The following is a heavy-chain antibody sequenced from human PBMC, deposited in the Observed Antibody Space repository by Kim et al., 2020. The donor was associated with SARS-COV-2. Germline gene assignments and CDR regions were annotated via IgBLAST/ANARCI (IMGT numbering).Heavy chain of an antibody. J-gene: IGHJ5*02. CDR3: ARGMISDTVFTSGSPGYSSGWYGWYDP. D-gene: IGHD6-19*01. V-gene: IGHV1-18*01. Sequence: ASVKVSCKASGYTFTSYGISWVRQAPGQGLEWMGWISAYNGNTNYAQKLQGRVTMTTDTSTSTAYMELRSLRSDDTAVYYFARGMISDTVFTSGSPGYSSGWYGWYDPWGQGTLVTVAS. CDR2: ISAYNGNT. CDR1: GYTFTSYG.